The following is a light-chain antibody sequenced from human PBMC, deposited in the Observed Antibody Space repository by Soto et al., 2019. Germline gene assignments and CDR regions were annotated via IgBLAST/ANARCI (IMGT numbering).Light chain of an antibody. CDR1: QDISNY. CDR2: DAS. V-gene: IGKV1-33*01. Sequence: DIQMTQSPSSLSASVGDRVTITCQASQDISNYLNWYQQKPGKAPKLLIYDASNLETGVPSRFSGNGSGTDFTFTISSLQPEDSATYYCQQYDNLPLTFGGGTKVDIK. CDR3: QQYDNLPLT. J-gene: IGKJ4*01.